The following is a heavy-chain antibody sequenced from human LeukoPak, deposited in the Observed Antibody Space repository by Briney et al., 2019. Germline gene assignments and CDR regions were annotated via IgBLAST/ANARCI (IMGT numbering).Heavy chain of an antibody. CDR2: IFYSGST. V-gene: IGHV4-39*01. Sequence: GSIFYSGSTYYNPSLKSRVTISVDTSKNQFSLKLSSVTAADTAVYYCARRPPAGGTDWFDPWGQGTLVTVSS. CDR3: ARRPPAGGTDWFDP. J-gene: IGHJ5*02. D-gene: IGHD2-8*02.